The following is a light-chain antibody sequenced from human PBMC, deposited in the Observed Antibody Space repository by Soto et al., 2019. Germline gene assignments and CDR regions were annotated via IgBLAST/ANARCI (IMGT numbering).Light chain of an antibody. J-gene: IGKJ1*01. V-gene: IGKV1-5*03. Sequence: DIQLTQSPSTMSASLGDLVSIXXRASQSINGWLAWYQQKPGQAPKLLIYKAYTLESGVPSRFSGSGSGTEFTLTISRLEPEDFAVYYCQQYGSSLWTFGQGTKV. CDR1: QSINGW. CDR2: KAY. CDR3: QQYGSSLWT.